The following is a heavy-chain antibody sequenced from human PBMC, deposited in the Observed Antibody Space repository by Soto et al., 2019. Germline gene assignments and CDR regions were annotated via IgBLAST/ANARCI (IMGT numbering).Heavy chain of an antibody. Sequence: QVQLQQWGAGLLKPSETLSLTCAVYGGSFSGYYWSWIRQPPGKGLEWIGEINHSGSTSYNPSLKSRVTISVDTSKNQFSLKLSSVTAADTAVYYCARGGPRIAAAGRYWFDPWGQGTLVTVSS. CDR3: ARGGPRIAAAGRYWFDP. V-gene: IGHV4-34*01. CDR2: INHSGST. CDR1: GGSFSGYY. J-gene: IGHJ5*02. D-gene: IGHD6-13*01.